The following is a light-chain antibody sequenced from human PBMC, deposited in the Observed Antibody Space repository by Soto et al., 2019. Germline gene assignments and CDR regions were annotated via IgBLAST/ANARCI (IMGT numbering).Light chain of an antibody. Sequence: QSALTQPASVSGSPGQSITISCTTTSSDVGGYNYVSWYQQHPGKAPKLMIYDVSNRPSGVSNRFSGSKSGNTASLTISGLQAEDEADYSCSSYTSSTTVIFGGGTKLTVL. CDR2: DVS. V-gene: IGLV2-14*01. J-gene: IGLJ2*01. CDR1: SSDVGGYNY. CDR3: SSYTSSTTVI.